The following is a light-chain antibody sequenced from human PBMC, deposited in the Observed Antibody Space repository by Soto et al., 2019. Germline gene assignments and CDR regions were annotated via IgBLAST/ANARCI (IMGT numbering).Light chain of an antibody. CDR3: QQYNDWPRT. CDR1: QLFSSN. V-gene: IGKV3-15*01. CDR2: GSS. J-gene: IGKJ5*01. Sequence: TQAPGTLSLSPGESDSLSCRARQLFSSNLAWYQRSPGQAPRLLIYGSSTRATGVPPRFSRSASGTEFTLTISSLQSEDFGVYYCQQYNDWPRTFGQGTRREI.